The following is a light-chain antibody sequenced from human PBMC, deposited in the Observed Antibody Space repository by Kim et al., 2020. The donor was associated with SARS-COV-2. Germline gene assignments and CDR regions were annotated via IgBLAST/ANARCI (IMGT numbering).Light chain of an antibody. V-gene: IGLV3-21*04. CDR1: NIGGKT. CDR2: YDD. Sequence: SYELTQPPSVSVAPGQTASITCGGNNIGGKTVHWYQQKPGQAPVLVIRYDDDRPSGIPERFSGSNSGNTATLTIRRVEAGDEADYYCQVWDSSSDHVLFGGGTKLTVL. CDR3: QVWDSSSDHVL. J-gene: IGLJ2*01.